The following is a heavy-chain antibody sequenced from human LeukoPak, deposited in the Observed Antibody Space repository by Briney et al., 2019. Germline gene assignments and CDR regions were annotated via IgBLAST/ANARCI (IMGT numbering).Heavy chain of an antibody. J-gene: IGHJ6*02. CDR3: ARCDGTYQTYYYYGMDV. V-gene: IGHV3-33*01. CDR2: IWYDGSNK. D-gene: IGHD1-1*01. CDR1: GFTFSSYG. Sequence: GGSLRLSCAASGFTFSSYGMHWVRQAPGKGLEWVAVIWYDGSNKYYADSVKGRFTISRDNSKNTLYLQMNSLRAEDTAVYYCARCDGTYQTYYYYGMDVWGQGTTVTVSS.